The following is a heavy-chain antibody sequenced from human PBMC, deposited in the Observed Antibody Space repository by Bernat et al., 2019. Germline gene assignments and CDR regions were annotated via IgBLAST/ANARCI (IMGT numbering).Heavy chain of an antibody. V-gene: IGHV3-33*01. J-gene: IGHJ6*03. D-gene: IGHD1-1*01. CDR1: GFTFGSYG. Sequence: QVQLVESGGAVVQPGRSRRLSCAASGFTFGSYGMLWVRQAPGKGLEWVALLLSDGSDEYYEDSVKGRFTISRDISKNALYLQMNRLRVEDTAVYFCARAGFGTVSYFYYYMDVWGKGTTVAVSS. CDR2: LLSDGSDE. CDR3: ARAGFGTVSYFYYYMDV.